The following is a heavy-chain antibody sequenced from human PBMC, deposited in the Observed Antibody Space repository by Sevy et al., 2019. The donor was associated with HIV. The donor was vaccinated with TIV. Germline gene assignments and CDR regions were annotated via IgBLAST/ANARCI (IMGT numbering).Heavy chain of an antibody. J-gene: IGHJ4*02. CDR1: GGSITSLY. CDR2: IDYNGHI. CDR3: AGENAWGRGYS. V-gene: IGHV4-59*08. Sequence: SETLSLTCTVSGGSITSLYWNWIRQPPGKGLEWIANIDYNGHINYNPSLKSRVTLSLDTSKNQFSLGLRSGTAADTAMYYCAGENAWGRGYSWGQGTLVNVSS. D-gene: IGHD1-26*01.